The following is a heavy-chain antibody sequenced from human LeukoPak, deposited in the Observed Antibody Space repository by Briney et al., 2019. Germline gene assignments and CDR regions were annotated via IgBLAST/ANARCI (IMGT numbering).Heavy chain of an antibody. Sequence: QAGGSLRLSCAASGFTFSSYGMSWVRQAPGKGLEWVANIKQDGSEKYCVDSVKGRFTISRDNAKNSLYLQMNSLRAEDTAVYYCAREGDSGIQLWFNYYYYYYMDVWGKGTTVTISS. D-gene: IGHD5-18*01. CDR2: IKQDGSEK. V-gene: IGHV3-7*01. CDR1: GFTFSSYG. CDR3: AREGDSGIQLWFNYYYYYYMDV. J-gene: IGHJ6*03.